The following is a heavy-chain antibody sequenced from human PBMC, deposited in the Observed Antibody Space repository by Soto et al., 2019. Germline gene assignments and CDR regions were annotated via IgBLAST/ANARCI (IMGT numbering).Heavy chain of an antibody. CDR2: IYYSGST. D-gene: IGHD6-19*01. V-gene: IGHV4-31*03. CDR3: ARYFVAGSPITFDD. CDR1: GGSISSGSYY. J-gene: IGHJ4*02. Sequence: SLSLTGTVSGGSISSGSYYWSWIRQHPGKGLEWIGYIYYSGSTYYNPSLKSRVTISVDTSKNQFSLKLSSVTAADTAVYYCARYFVAGSPITFDDWGQGTLVTVSS.